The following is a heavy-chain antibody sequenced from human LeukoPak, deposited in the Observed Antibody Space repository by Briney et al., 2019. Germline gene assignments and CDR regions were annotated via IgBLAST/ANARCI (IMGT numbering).Heavy chain of an antibody. Sequence: SETLSLTCTVSGDSVSSYFWSWIRQPPGKGLEWIGYIYYNERSNYNPSLRSRVTISIDTSKNQFSLKLSSVTAADTAVYYCARISSSSSTFDYWGQGTLVTVSS. CDR1: GDSVSSYF. CDR2: IYYNERS. D-gene: IGHD6-13*01. CDR3: ARISSSSSTFDY. J-gene: IGHJ4*02. V-gene: IGHV4-59*08.